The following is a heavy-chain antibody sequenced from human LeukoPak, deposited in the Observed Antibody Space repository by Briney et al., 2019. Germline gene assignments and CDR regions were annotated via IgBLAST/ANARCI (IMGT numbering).Heavy chain of an antibody. CDR1: GYTFINYG. CDR2: ISGYNGNT. D-gene: IGHD4-17*01. V-gene: IGHV1-18*01. Sequence: ASVKVSCKASGYTFINYGISWVRQAPGQGLEWVGWISGYNGNTNYAQKFQGRVTMTRNTSISTAYMELSSLRSEDTAVYYCARLYTVTDYWGQGTLVTVSS. J-gene: IGHJ4*02. CDR3: ARLYTVTDY.